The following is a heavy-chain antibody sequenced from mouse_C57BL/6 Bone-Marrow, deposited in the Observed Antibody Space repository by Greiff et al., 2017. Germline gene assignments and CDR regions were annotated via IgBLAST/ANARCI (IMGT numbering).Heavy chain of an antibody. CDR1: GFTFSNYW. CDR3: SLYYYGSPWFAY. Sequence: DVMLVESGGGLVQPGGSMKLSCVASGFTFSNYWMNWVRQSPEKGLEWVAQIRLKSDNYATHYAESVKGRFTISRDDSKSSVYLQMNNLRAEDTGIYYCSLYYYGSPWFAYWGQGTLVTVSA. D-gene: IGHD1-1*01. V-gene: IGHV6-3*01. CDR2: IRLKSDNYAT. J-gene: IGHJ3*01.